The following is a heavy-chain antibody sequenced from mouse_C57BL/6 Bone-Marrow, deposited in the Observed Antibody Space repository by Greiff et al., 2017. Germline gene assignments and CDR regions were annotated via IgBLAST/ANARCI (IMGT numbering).Heavy chain of an antibody. CDR3: ARRGLRRYAMDD. Sequence: VQLQQSGAELARPGASVKLSCKASGYTFPSYGLSWVKHRTGQGLEWIGEIYPRSGNTYYNEKFKGKATLTADKSSSTAYMELRSLTSEDSAVYFCARRGLRRYAMDDWGQGTSVTVSS. J-gene: IGHJ4*01. D-gene: IGHD2-2*01. CDR1: GYTFPSYG. CDR2: IYPRSGNT. V-gene: IGHV1-81*01.